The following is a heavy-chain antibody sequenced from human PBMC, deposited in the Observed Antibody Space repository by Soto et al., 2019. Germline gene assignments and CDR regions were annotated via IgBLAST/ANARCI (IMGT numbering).Heavy chain of an antibody. V-gene: IGHV3-23*01. J-gene: IGHJ4*02. D-gene: IGHD1-26*01. CDR3: AKGAGLIVGALSLGY. Sequence: EVQLLESGGGLVQPGGSLRLSCAASGFTFRSYAMSWVRQAPGKGLEWVSAISGSGGSTYYADSVKGRFTISRDNSKKTLYLQMNSLRAEDTAVYYCAKGAGLIVGALSLGYWGQGTLVTVSS. CDR1: GFTFRSYA. CDR2: ISGSGGST.